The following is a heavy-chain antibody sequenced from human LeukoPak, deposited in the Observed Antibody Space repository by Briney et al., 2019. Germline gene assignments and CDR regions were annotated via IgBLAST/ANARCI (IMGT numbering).Heavy chain of an antibody. D-gene: IGHD3-10*01. V-gene: IGHV3-20*04. J-gene: IGHJ4*02. CDR3: ARMGLWFGEFLSYFDY. CDR2: INWNGGST. Sequence: GGSLRLSCAASGFTFDDYGMSWVCQAPGKGLEWVSGINWNGGSTGYADSVKGRFTISRDNAKNSLYLQMNSLRAEDTALYYCARMGLWFGEFLSYFDYWGQGTLVTVSS. CDR1: GFTFDDYG.